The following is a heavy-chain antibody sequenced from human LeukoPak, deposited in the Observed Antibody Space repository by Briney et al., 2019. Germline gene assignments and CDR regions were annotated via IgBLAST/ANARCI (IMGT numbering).Heavy chain of an antibody. V-gene: IGHV1-69*13. CDR1: GGTFSSYA. J-gene: IGHJ4*02. Sequence: ASVKVSCKASGGTFSSYAISWVRQAPGQGLEWMGGIIPIFGTANYAQKFQGRVTFTADESTSTAYMELSSLRSEDTAVYYCARIPNLSGSSSPIDYWGQGTLVTVSS. D-gene: IGHD6-13*01. CDR2: IIPIFGTA. CDR3: ARIPNLSGSSSPIDY.